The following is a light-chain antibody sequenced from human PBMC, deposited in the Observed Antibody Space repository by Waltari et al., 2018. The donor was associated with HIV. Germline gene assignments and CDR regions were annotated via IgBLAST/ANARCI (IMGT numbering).Light chain of an antibody. CDR1: SGHSSYA. CDR2: LNSDGSH. Sequence: QLVLTQSPSASASLGASVQLTCTLSSGHSSYAIAWHQQQPEKGPRYLMKLNSDGSHSKGDGIPDRFSGSSSGAQRYLTISSLQSEDEADYYCQTWGTGIQLFGGGTTLTVL. V-gene: IGLV4-69*01. J-gene: IGLJ2*01. CDR3: QTWGTGIQL.